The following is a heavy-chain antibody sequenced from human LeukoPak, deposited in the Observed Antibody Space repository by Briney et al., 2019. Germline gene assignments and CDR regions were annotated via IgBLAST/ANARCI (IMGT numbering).Heavy chain of an antibody. CDR2: VDTSGST. V-gene: IGHV4-61*02. D-gene: IGHD4-17*01. J-gene: IGHJ3*01. CDR1: GGSISSAYR. Sequence: SETLSLTCTVSGGSISSAYRWTWIRQSAGKGLEWIGRVDTSGSTKYNPSLKSRVTISFDTSKDQFSLRLTSVTAADTAVYYCTSGEYTQGSDVWGQGTMVTVTS. CDR3: TSGEYTQGSDV.